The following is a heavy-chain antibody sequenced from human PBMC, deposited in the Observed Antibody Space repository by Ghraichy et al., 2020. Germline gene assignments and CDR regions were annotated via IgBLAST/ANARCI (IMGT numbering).Heavy chain of an antibody. CDR3: ARGETGTDQEVGYYYYMDV. CDR2: IYHSGST. Sequence: SETLSLTCAVSGGSISSSNWWSWVRQPPGKGLEWIGEIYHSGSTNYNPSLKSRVTISVDKSKNQFSLKLSSVTAADTAVYSCARGETGTDQEVGYYYYMDVWGKGTTVTVSS. J-gene: IGHJ6*03. D-gene: IGHD1-1*01. V-gene: IGHV4-4*02. CDR1: GGSISSSNW.